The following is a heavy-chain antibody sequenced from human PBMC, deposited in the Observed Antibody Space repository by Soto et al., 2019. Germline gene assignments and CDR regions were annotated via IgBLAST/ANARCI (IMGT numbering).Heavy chain of an antibody. CDR3: ARFPSGRDPNWFDP. CDR1: GYIFANYW. CDR2: IYPDDSDT. J-gene: IGHJ5*02. V-gene: IGHV5-51*01. Sequence: VESLKISCKASGYIFANYWICCFLQMPGKVLELMGIIYPDDSDTRYSPSFQGQVTISADKSITTAYLQWSSLKASDTAMYYCARFPSGRDPNWFDPWGQGTLVTVSS. D-gene: IGHD1-26*01.